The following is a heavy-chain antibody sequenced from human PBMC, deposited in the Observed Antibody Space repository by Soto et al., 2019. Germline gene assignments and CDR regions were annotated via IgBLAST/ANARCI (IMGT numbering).Heavy chain of an antibody. J-gene: IGHJ4*02. CDR1: GYTFTSYD. Sequence: QAPLVQSGAEVKKPGASVKVSCKASGYTFTSYDINWVRQATGQGLEWMGWMKPNSCNTVYAEKVQGRATMTRNTSRSTANMEWSTLRSEDTAVHYCAGERSYGLAYWGQGTVVSVSS. CDR3: AGERSYGLAY. V-gene: IGHV1-8*01. D-gene: IGHD5-18*01. CDR2: MKPNSCNT.